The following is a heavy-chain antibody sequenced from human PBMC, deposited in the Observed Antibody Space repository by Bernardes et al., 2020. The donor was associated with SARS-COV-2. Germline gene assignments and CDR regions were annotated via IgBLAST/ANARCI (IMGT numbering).Heavy chain of an antibody. Sequence: GGSLRRSCAGSGFDFRDYWMAWVRQAPGPGLAWVANIKRDGSETYYVDSVKGRFTISRDNAKNLVFLQMNSLRAEDTAIFYCARSAGMDVWGQGTMVTVSS. CDR3: ARSAGMDV. V-gene: IGHV3-7*03. CDR2: IKRDGSET. J-gene: IGHJ6*02. CDR1: GFDFRDYW.